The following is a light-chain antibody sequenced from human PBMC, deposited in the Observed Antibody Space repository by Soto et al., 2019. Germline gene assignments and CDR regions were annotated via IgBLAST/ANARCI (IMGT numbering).Light chain of an antibody. Sequence: QSALTQPRSVSGSLGQSVTTSCTGTSSDVGGYNFVSWYQQHPGKAPKLMIYDVNKRPSGVPDRFSASKSGNTASLTISGLQSEDEADYYCCSYAGSYTLFGGGTKLTVL. CDR1: SSDVGGYNF. CDR2: DVN. CDR3: CSYAGSYTL. J-gene: IGLJ2*01. V-gene: IGLV2-11*01.